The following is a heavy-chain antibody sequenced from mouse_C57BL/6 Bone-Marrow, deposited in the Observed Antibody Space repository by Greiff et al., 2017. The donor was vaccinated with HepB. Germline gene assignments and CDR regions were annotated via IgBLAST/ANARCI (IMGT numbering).Heavy chain of an antibody. CDR1: GFTFSSYG. V-gene: IGHV5-6*02. CDR2: ISSGGSYT. CDR3: ARQWGWLPLDY. Sequence: DVKLVESGGDLVKPGGSLKLSCAASGFTFSSYGMSWVRQTPDKRLEWVATISSGGSYTYYPDSVKGRFTISRDNAKNTLYLQRSSLKSEDTAMCYCARQWGWLPLDYWGQGTTLTVSS. D-gene: IGHD2-3*01. J-gene: IGHJ2*01.